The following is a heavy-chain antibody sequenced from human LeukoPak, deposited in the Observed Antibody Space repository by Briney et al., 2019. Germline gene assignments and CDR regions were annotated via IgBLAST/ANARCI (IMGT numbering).Heavy chain of an antibody. CDR1: GFTFSSYS. CDR3: ARGNEWSMITFGGVIVDDAFDI. D-gene: IGHD3-16*02. Sequence: GGSLGLSCAASGFTFSSYSMNWVRQAPGKGLEWVSYISSSSSTIYYADSVKGRFTISRDNAKNSLYLQMNSLRAEDTAVYYCARGNEWSMITFGGVIVDDAFDIWGQGTMVTVSS. J-gene: IGHJ3*02. V-gene: IGHV3-48*01. CDR2: ISSSSSTI.